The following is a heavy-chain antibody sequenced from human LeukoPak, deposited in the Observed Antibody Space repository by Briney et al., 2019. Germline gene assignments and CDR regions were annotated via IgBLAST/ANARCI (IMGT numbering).Heavy chain of an antibody. J-gene: IGHJ4*02. CDR2: IKQDGSEI. CDR1: GFTFSSYW. V-gene: IGHV3-7*01. D-gene: IGHD4-23*01. Sequence: GGSLRLSCAASGFTFSSYWMSWVRQAPGKGLEWVANIKQDGSEIHYVDSVKGRFTISRDNAKTSLYLQMNSLRADDTAVYYCARDSVYGGNSGFDYWGRGILVTVSS. CDR3: ARDSVYGGNSGFDY.